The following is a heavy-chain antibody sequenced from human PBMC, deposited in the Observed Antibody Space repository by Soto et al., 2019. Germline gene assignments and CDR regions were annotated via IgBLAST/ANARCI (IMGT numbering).Heavy chain of an antibody. Sequence: ASVKVSCKVSGYTLTELSMHWVRQAPGKGLGWMGGFDPEDGETIYAQKFQGRVTMTEDTSTDTAYMELSSLRSEDTAVYYCARVQGAARPDVPDYWGQGTLVTVSS. CDR2: FDPEDGET. J-gene: IGHJ4*02. D-gene: IGHD6-6*01. CDR3: ARVQGAARPDVPDY. CDR1: GYTLTELS. V-gene: IGHV1-24*01.